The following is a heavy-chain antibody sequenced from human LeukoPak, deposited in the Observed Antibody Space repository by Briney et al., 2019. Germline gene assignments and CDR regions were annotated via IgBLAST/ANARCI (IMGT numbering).Heavy chain of an antibody. J-gene: IGHJ5*02. D-gene: IGHD1-26*01. Sequence: PSETLSLTCTVSGGSINSYYWSWIRQPPGKGLEWIGYIYHSGTTYYNPSLKSRVTISIDRSKNQFSLKLSSVTAADTAVYYCARARDTTSGSNWFDPWGQGTLVTVSS. V-gene: IGHV4-59*12. CDR3: ARARDTTSGSNWFDP. CDR1: GGSINSYY. CDR2: IYHSGTT.